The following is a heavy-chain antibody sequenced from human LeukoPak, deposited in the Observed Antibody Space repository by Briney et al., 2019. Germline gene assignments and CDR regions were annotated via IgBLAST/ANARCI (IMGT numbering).Heavy chain of an antibody. CDR1: GFTFDDYA. J-gene: IGHJ4*02. CDR2: ISWNSGSI. D-gene: IGHD3-22*01. CDR3: TKDEGSMIVRPFDY. V-gene: IGHV3-9*01. Sequence: PGGSLRLSCAASGFTFDDYAMHWVRQAPGKGLEWVSGISWNSGSIGYADSVKGRSTISRDNAKNSLYLQMNSLRTEDTALYYCTKDEGSMIVRPFDYWGQGTLVTVSS.